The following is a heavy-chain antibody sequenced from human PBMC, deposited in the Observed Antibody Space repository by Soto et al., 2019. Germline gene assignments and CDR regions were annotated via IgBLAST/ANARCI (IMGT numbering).Heavy chain of an antibody. D-gene: IGHD3-10*01. V-gene: IGHV3-48*02. CDR2: ITNTGSTI. CDR1: GFTFSTYN. J-gene: IGHJ4*02. CDR3: ARGPYGHDY. Sequence: EVQLVESGGGLVQPGGSLRLSCVASGFTFSTYNMNWVRQAPGKGLEWVSYITNTGSTIYYADSVKGRFTISRDNAKNSLFLQMNSRRDEDTAVYYCARGPYGHDYWGQGALVTVSS.